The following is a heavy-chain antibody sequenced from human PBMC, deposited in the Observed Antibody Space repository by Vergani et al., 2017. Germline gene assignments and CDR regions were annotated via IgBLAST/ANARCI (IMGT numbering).Heavy chain of an antibody. Sequence: EVQLVQSGAEVKKPGASLKISCKGSGYSFTSYWIGWVRQMPGKGLEWMGIIYPGDSDTRYSPSFQGQVTISADKSISTAYLQWSSLKASDTAMYYCARLLNYDILTGYYTLFDYWGQGTLVTVSS. D-gene: IGHD3-9*01. CDR1: GYSFTSYW. CDR2: IYPGDSDT. CDR3: ARLLNYDILTGYYTLFDY. J-gene: IGHJ4*02. V-gene: IGHV5-51*03.